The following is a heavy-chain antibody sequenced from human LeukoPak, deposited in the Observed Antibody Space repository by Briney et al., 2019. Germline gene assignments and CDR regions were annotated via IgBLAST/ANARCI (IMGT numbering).Heavy chain of an antibody. D-gene: IGHD3-10*01. Sequence: GGSLRLSCAASGFTFSSYAINWVRQAPGKGLEWVSGISSSADKTYYADSVKGRFTISRDNSKNTVYLQMNSLRAEDTAIYYCARGRLIRGGSPHYFDYWGQGTLVTVSS. J-gene: IGHJ4*02. CDR3: ARGRLIRGGSPHYFDY. CDR2: ISSSADKT. CDR1: GFTFSSYA. V-gene: IGHV3-23*01.